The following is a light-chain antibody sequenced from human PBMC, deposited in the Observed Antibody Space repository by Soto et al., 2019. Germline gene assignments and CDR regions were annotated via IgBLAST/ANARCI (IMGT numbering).Light chain of an antibody. CDR3: QQYGSSPRT. V-gene: IGKV3-20*01. Sequence: EIVLTQSPGTLSLSPGERATLSCRASQSVSSSYLSLYQHTPGQSPGLLIYGASSRATGIPDRFSGSGSGTDFTLTISRLEPEDVAVYYCQQYGSSPRTFGQGTKVDIK. J-gene: IGKJ1*01. CDR2: GAS. CDR1: QSVSSSY.